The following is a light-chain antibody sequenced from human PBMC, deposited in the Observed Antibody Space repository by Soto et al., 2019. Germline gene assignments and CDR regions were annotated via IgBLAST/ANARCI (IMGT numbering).Light chain of an antibody. CDR2: GAS. V-gene: IGKV3-20*01. CDR3: QQYGSPRYT. CDR1: QSVSSIN. Sequence: EIVLTQSPGTLSLSPGERATLSCRASQSVSSINLAWFQQEPGQAPRLLIYGASTRATGIPYRFSGSGSGTDFTLTISRLEPEDFAVYYCQQYGSPRYTFGQGTKLEIK. J-gene: IGKJ2*01.